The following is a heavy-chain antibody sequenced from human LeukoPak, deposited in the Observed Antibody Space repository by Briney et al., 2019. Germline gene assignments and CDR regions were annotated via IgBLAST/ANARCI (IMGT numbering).Heavy chain of an antibody. J-gene: IGHJ6*03. D-gene: IGHD4/OR15-4a*01. CDR2: MNPNSGNT. CDR3: ARAPVTNYYYYYYYYMDV. CDR1: GYTFTSYD. V-gene: IGHV1-8*03. Sequence: GASVKVSCKASGYTFTSYDINRVRQATGQGLEWMGWMNPNSGNTGYAQKFQGRVTITRNTSISTAYMELSSLRSEDTAVYYCARAPVTNYYYYYYYYMDVWGKGTTVTVSS.